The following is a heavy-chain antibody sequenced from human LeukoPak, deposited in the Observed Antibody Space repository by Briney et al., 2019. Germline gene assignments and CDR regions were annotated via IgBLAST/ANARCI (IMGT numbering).Heavy chain of an antibody. J-gene: IGHJ3*02. CDR3: SRLQFDWLSPGAFDI. CDR2: IYYSGST. Sequence: SETLSLTCTVSGGSVSSGSYYWSWIRQPPGKELEWIGYIYYSGSTNYNPSLKSRVTISVDTSKNQFSLKLSSVTAADTAVYYSSRLQFDWLSPGAFDIWGQGTMVTVSS. D-gene: IGHD3-9*01. V-gene: IGHV4-61*01. CDR1: GGSVSSGSYY.